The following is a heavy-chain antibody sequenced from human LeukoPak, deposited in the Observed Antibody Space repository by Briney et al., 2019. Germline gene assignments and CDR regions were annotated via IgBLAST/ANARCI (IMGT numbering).Heavy chain of an antibody. Sequence: PGGSLRLSCAASGFTFSTYWMSWVRQAPGKGLEWVANIKQDGSEKYYVDSVKGRFTISRDNAKNSLYLQMNSLRAEDTAVYYCARDIGYRSGGSCSAFDYWGQGTLVTVSS. D-gene: IGHD2-15*01. CDR2: IKQDGSEK. V-gene: IGHV3-7*01. CDR1: GFTFSTYW. J-gene: IGHJ4*02. CDR3: ARDIGYRSGGSCSAFDY.